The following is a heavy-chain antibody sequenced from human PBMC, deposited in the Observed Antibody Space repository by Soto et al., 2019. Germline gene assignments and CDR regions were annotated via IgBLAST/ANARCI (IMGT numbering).Heavy chain of an antibody. CDR3: ASAVATTSVDY. V-gene: IGHV1-69*02. D-gene: IGHD5-12*01. Sequence: SVKVSCKASGGTLNSYTISWVRQAPGQGLEWMGRIIPILGIANYAQKFQGRVTITADKSTSTAYMELSSLRSEDTAVYYCASAVATTSVDYWGQGTLVTVSS. J-gene: IGHJ4*02. CDR2: IIPILGIA. CDR1: GGTLNSYT.